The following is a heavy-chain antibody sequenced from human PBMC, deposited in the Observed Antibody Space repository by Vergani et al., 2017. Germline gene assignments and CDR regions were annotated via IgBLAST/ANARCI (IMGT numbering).Heavy chain of an antibody. D-gene: IGHD4-17*01. CDR1: GFSFSSYA. J-gene: IGHJ4*02. CDR2: ISFDGTDE. Sequence: QVQLVESGGGVVQPGRSLRLSCAASGFSFSSYAMHWVRQAPGKGLEWVAVISFDGTDEYYADSVKGRFTISRDNSKSTLSLQMNSLRAEDTAVYYCARDSPVTTGGALDYWGQGTLVTVSS. V-gene: IGHV3-30*01. CDR3: ARDSPVTTGGALDY.